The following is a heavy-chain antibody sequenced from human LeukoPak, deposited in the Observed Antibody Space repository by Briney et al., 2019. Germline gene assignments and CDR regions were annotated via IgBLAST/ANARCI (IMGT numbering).Heavy chain of an antibody. J-gene: IGHJ2*01. CDR1: GFTFSGFW. V-gene: IGHV3-7*01. CDR3: ASGDGDYGSDWYFDL. CDR2: IKQDGSKK. Sequence: GGSLRLSCAASGFTFSGFWMSWVRQSPGKGLEWVANIKQDGSKKEYVDSVKGRFTISRDNAKNSLYLQMNSLRAEDTAVYYCASGDGDYGSDWYFDLWGRGTLVTVSS. D-gene: IGHD4-17*01.